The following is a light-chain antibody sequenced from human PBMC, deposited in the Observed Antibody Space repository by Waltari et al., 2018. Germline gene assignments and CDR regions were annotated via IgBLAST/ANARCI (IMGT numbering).Light chain of an antibody. CDR2: KAS. Sequence: DIQMTQYPSTLSASVGDRVTITCRASQSIGGWLAWYQQKPGKAPNLLIFKASFLEGGVPSRFSGSGSGTDFTLTISSLQPDDFAAYYCQQYQTYPLTFGLGTKLEI. J-gene: IGKJ2*01. V-gene: IGKV1-5*03. CDR3: QQYQTYPLT. CDR1: QSIGGW.